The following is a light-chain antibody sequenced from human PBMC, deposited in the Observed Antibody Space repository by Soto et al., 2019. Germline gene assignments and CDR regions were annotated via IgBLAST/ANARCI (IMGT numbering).Light chain of an antibody. Sequence: DLQMTQSPVTLSASVGDRVTITCRASQTISSWLAWYQQKPGKAPKLLIYKASNLQSGVPSRFSGSGSGTEFTLTISSLQPDDFATYYCQHYNSYSWTFGQGTKVEIK. CDR2: KAS. CDR1: QTISSW. CDR3: QHYNSYSWT. V-gene: IGKV1-5*03. J-gene: IGKJ1*01.